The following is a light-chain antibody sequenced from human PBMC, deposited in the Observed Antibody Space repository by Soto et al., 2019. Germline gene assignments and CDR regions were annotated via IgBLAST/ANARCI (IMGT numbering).Light chain of an antibody. J-gene: IGKJ1*01. Sequence: MKHSPSSLSANKGDRVTITCRASQTISSWLAWYQQKPGKAPKLMIYDASSLESGVPSRFSGRGSETEFTLTISSLQPDDFATYYCQQYNSYSPATFGQGTNV. CDR1: QTISSW. CDR2: DAS. CDR3: QQYNSYSPAT. V-gene: IGKV1-5*01.